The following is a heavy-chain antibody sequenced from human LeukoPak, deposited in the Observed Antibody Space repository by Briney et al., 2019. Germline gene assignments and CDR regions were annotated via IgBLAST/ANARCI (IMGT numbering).Heavy chain of an antibody. CDR1: GFTFSSYW. CDR2: INSDGSST. D-gene: IGHD1-26*01. Sequence: PGGSLRLSCAASGFTFSSYWMHWVRQAPGKGLVWDSRINSDGSSTSYADSVKGRFTISRDNAKNTLYLQMNSLRAEDTAVYYCASVVGATAAFDIWGQGTMVTVSS. J-gene: IGHJ3*02. CDR3: ASVVGATAAFDI. V-gene: IGHV3-74*01.